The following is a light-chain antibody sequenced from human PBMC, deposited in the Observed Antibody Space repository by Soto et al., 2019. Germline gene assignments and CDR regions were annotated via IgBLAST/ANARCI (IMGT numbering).Light chain of an antibody. J-gene: IGKJ1*01. CDR2: SAS. Sequence: DIQMTQSPSSLSASVGDRVTITCRASQGIRNYLAWYQQKPGKAPKRLIYSASSLQSGVPSRFSGSGAGTEFTLTISGLQPGDSATYYCQQYNSYSPTFGQGTKVDIK. CDR1: QGIRNY. CDR3: QQYNSYSPT. V-gene: IGKV1-17*01.